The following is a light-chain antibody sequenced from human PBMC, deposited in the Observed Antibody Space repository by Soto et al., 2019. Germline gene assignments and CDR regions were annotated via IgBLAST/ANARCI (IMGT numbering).Light chain of an antibody. CDR2: VAS. CDR3: QQYDSAPRT. Sequence: DIQMTQSPSSLSASVGDRVTITCRASQGISNYLAWYQQKPGKVPKLLIYVASTLQSGVPSRFGGSGSGTDCTLTISSLQPEDVATYYCQQYDSAPRTFGQGTKVEIK. V-gene: IGKV1-27*01. J-gene: IGKJ1*01. CDR1: QGISNY.